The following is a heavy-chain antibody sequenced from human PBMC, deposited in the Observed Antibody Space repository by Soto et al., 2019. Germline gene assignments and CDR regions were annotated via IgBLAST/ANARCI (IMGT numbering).Heavy chain of an antibody. CDR1: GASIGSGGW. Sequence: SETLFLTCAVSGASIGSGGWWSWVRQPPGKGLEWIAEIFHDGNTNYSPSLKSRVTISVDKSQNQFSLNVYSVTAADTAVYYCARHEGWTGPDQWGQGTLVTVSS. V-gene: IGHV4-4*02. J-gene: IGHJ5*02. CDR2: IFHDGNT. D-gene: IGHD2-8*02. CDR3: ARHEGWTGPDQ.